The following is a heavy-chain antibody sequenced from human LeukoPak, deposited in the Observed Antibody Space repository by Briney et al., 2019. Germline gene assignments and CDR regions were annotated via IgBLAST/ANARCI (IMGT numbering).Heavy chain of an antibody. V-gene: IGHV3-74*01. CDR2: INSDGSTT. J-gene: IGHJ4*02. D-gene: IGHD6-13*01. CDR1: GFTVSSNY. CDR3: AREGVETSRWHGRGALDY. Sequence: PGGSLRLSCAASGFTVSSNYMSWVRHAPGEGLVWVSRINSDGSTTTYADSVKGRFSISRENAKNTVYLQMNSLRPEDAAVYYCAREGVETSRWHGRGALDYWGQGTLVTVSS.